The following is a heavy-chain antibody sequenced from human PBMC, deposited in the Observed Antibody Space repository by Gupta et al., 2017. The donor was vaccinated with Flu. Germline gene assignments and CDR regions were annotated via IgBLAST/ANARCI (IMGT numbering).Heavy chain of an antibody. J-gene: IGHJ4*02. CDR1: GSMFNLLD. D-gene: IGHD3-9*01. CDR2: ISSDGSNE. Sequence: QVQLVESGGGVVQPGRSLRLSCAASGSMFNLLDMHWVRQAPGKGLEWVAFISSDGSNEHYADSVKGRFTISRDNSMNTLYLQMDSLRPEETAVYYCATIKRLEYFFEYWGQGTLVTVSS. CDR3: ATIKRLEYFFEY. V-gene: IGHV3-30*03.